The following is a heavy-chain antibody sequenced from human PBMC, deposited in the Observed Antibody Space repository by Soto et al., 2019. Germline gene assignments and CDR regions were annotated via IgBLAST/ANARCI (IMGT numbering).Heavy chain of an antibody. CDR1: GFTFSSYG. Sequence: GGSLRLSCAASGFTFSSYGMHWVRQAPGKGLEWVAVISYDGSNKYYADSVKGRFTISRDNSKNTLYLQMNSLRAEDTAVYYCAKQLGYSSGWYLIDYYYYGMDFSGQGTTVTVSS. CDR3: AKQLGYSSGWYLIDYYYYGMDF. D-gene: IGHD6-19*01. J-gene: IGHJ6*02. CDR2: ISYDGSNK. V-gene: IGHV3-30*18.